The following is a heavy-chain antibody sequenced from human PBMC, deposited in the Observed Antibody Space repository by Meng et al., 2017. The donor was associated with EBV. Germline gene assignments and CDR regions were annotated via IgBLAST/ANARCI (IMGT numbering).Heavy chain of an antibody. V-gene: IGHV3-11*01. Sequence: GQLGQSGGDLVKRGGSLRLSCAASGFIFSDSYMGWIRQTPGKGLEWISYISNSGTTIKYADSVKGRFTISRDNAKNSLYLQMNSLRADDTAVYYCARGSGRWTFDYWGQGTLVTVSS. J-gene: IGHJ4*02. D-gene: IGHD1-26*01. CDR3: ARGSGRWTFDY. CDR1: GFIFSDSY. CDR2: ISNSGTTI.